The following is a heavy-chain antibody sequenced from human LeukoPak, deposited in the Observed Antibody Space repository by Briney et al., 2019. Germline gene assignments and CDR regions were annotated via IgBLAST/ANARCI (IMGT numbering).Heavy chain of an antibody. CDR1: GYTFTSHY. CDR2: INPSGGST. Sequence: ASVKVSCKASGYTFTSHYMHWVRQAPGQGLEWMGIINPSGGSTTYAQKFQGRVTMTRDTSTSTAYMELRSLRSDDPAVYYCARVPGDYVWGSYRHSPPVDWGQGTLVTVSS. CDR3: ARVPGDYVWGSYRHSPPVD. D-gene: IGHD3-16*02. V-gene: IGHV1-46*01. J-gene: IGHJ4*02.